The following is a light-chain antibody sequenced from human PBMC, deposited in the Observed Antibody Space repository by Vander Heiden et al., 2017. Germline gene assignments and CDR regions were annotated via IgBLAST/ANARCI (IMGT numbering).Light chain of an antibody. Sequence: EVVLTQSPGTLSLSPGERATLSCRASQSIRTTYLAWYQLKPGQAPRLLMFGASNRATGIPDRFSGSGSGTDFTLSISRLEPEDFAVYYCQQADSPPLTFGKGTTVEIK. CDR1: QSIRTTY. V-gene: IGKV3-20*01. CDR2: GAS. J-gene: IGKJ1*01. CDR3: QQADSPPLT.